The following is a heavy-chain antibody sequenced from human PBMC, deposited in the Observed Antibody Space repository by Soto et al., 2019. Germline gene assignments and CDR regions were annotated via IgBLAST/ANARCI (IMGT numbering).Heavy chain of an antibody. Sequence: SETLSLSCAVSSGSISSSNWWSWVRQPPGKGLEWIGEIYHSGSTNYNPSLKSRVTISVDKSKNQFSLKLSSVTAADTAVYYCARGPCSGGPCYLDYWGQGTLVTVSS. D-gene: IGHD2-15*01. V-gene: IGHV4-4*02. CDR3: ARGPCSGGPCYLDY. J-gene: IGHJ4*02. CDR1: SGSISSSNW. CDR2: IYHSGST.